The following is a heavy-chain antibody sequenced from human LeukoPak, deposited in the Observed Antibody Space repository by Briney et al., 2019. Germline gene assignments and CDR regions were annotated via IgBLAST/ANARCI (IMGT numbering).Heavy chain of an antibody. J-gene: IGHJ6*02. CDR2: ISSSSSYI. V-gene: IGHV3-21*01. CDR3: ARALVVVAATYYYYYGMDV. CDR1: GFTFSSYS. Sequence: GGSLRLSCAASGFTFSSYSMNWVRQAPGKGLEWVSSISSSSSYIYYADSVKGRFTISRDNAKNSLYLQMNSLRAEDTAVYYCARALVVVAATYYYYYGMDVWGQGTTVTVSS. D-gene: IGHD2-15*01.